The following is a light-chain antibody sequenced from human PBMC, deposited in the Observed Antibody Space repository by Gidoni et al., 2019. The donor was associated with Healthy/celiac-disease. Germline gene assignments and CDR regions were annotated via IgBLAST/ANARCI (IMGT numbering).Light chain of an antibody. CDR3: QQSYSTPLT. Sequence: DIQMTHSPSSLSASVGDRVTITCRASQSISSYLHWYQQKPAKAPKLLIYAASSLQSGVPSRCSGSGSGTDFTLTISSLQPEDFATYYCQQSYSTPLTFGGXTKVEIK. CDR2: AAS. CDR1: QSISSY. V-gene: IGKV1-39*01. J-gene: IGKJ4*01.